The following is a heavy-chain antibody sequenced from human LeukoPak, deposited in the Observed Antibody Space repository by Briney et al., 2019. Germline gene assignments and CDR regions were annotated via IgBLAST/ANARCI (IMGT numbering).Heavy chain of an antibody. Sequence: GGSLRLSCAASGFTFSSYSMNWVRQAPGKGLEWVSSISSSSSYIYYADSVKGRFTISRDNAKNSLYLQMNSLRAEDTAVYYCARDTSPTDAEYFQHWGQGTLVTVSS. D-gene: IGHD3-16*01. CDR1: GFTFSSYS. CDR3: ARDTSPTDAEYFQH. J-gene: IGHJ1*01. V-gene: IGHV3-21*01. CDR2: ISSSSSYI.